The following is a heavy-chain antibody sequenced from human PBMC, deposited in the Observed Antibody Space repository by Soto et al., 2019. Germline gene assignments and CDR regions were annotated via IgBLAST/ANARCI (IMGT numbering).Heavy chain of an antibody. V-gene: IGHV3-23*01. J-gene: IGHJ4*02. CDR2: ISGSGGST. CDR3: AKDYYDILTGYSPFDY. CDR1: GFTFSSYA. D-gene: IGHD3-9*01. Sequence: PGGSLRLSCAASGFTFSSYAMSWVRQAPGKGLEWVSAISGSGGSTYYADSVKGRFTISRDNSKNTLYLQMNSLRAEDTAVYYYAKDYYDILTGYSPFDYWGQGTLVTVSS.